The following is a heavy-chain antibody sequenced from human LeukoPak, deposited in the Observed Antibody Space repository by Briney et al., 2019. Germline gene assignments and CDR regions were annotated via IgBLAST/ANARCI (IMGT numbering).Heavy chain of an antibody. CDR2: THNSGSP. CDR3: PRELGATVVNYGMDV. Sequence: SETLSLTCTVSAGSIRNIYWSWIRPPQGNGLEWIGYTHNSGSPNYNPSLKSRATIPVDTPKNQPSLKRTSWTVANTAVYYVPRELGATVVNYGMDVWGQGTTVTVSS. D-gene: IGHD4-23*01. CDR1: AGSIRNIY. J-gene: IGHJ6*02. V-gene: IGHV4-59*01.